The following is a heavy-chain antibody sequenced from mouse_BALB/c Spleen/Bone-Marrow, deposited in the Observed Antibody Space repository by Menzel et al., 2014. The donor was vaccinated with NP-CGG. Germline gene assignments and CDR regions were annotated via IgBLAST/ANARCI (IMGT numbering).Heavy chain of an antibody. CDR1: GFSITSYG. CDR3: ARKELGLNWYLDV. CDR2: IWSGGST. Sequence: QVQLKESGPGLVQPSQSLSITCTVSGFSITSYGVHWVRQSPGKGLEWLGVIWSGGSTDYNAAFISRLSISKDNSKSQVFFKMNSLQANDTAIYYCARKELGLNWYLDVWGAGTTVTVSS. V-gene: IGHV2-2*02. J-gene: IGHJ1*01. D-gene: IGHD4-1*01.